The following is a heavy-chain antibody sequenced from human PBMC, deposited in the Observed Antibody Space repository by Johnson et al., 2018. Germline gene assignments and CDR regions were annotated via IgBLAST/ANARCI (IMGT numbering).Heavy chain of an antibody. D-gene: IGHD3-3*01. CDR1: GGSITGYY. V-gene: IGHV4-59*01. J-gene: IGHJ3*02. CDR3: ARGSIIRSTYYIRGALDI. Sequence: QVQLQESGPGLVKPSETLSLTCSVSGGSITGYYWGWIRLPPGKGLEWIGYIYYSGRAWYNSSFKSRVTISLDTSKNQFSLNLNSVAAADTAVYFCARGSIIRSTYYIRGALDIWGQGTMVTVSS. CDR2: IYYSGRA.